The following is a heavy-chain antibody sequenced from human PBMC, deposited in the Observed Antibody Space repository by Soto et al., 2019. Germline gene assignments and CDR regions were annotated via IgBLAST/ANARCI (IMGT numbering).Heavy chain of an antibody. CDR3: ARTIGHFDS. CDR2: TYHRSKWYN. V-gene: IGHV6-1*01. CDR1: GDSVSSNSAA. J-gene: IGHJ4*02. Sequence: SQTLSLTCAISGDSVSSNSAAWNWIRRSPSRGLEWLGRTYHRSKWYNEYALSVKSRIVIRPDTAKNQFSLQLNFVTREDTAVYYCARTIGHFDSWGQGTLVTVSS. D-gene: IGHD2-15*01.